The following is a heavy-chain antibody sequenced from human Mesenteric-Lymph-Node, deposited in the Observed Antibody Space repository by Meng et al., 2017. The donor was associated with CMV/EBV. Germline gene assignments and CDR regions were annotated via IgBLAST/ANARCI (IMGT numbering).Heavy chain of an antibody. CDR1: GFTFSSYA. Sequence: GESLKISCAASGFTFSSYAMNRVRQAPGTGLEWVAVIYSDDGSTHYADPVKGRFTISSDNPKNTLYLQMYSLRADDTAVYYCAKDRGSIVLVPAAMGRKRYYYDGMGVWGQGTTVTV. CDR2: IYSDDGST. V-gene: IGHV3-23*03. J-gene: IGHJ6*02. CDR3: AKDRGSIVLVPAAMGRKRYYYDGMGV. D-gene: IGHD2-2*01.